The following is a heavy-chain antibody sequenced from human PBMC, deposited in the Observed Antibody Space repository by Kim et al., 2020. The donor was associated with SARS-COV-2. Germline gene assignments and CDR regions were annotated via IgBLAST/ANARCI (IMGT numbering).Heavy chain of an antibody. J-gene: IGHJ6*03. V-gene: IGHV3-9*01. CDR2: ISWNSGVI. CDR3: AKGALVPPYYYLNV. Sequence: GGSLRLSCEGSGFAFGDYPMQWVRQVPGKGLECVSSISWNSGVIAYADSVKGRFPVSRDNAKNSLYLQMNNLRVEDTALYFCAKGALVPPYYYLNVWRKG. D-gene: IGHD2-8*02. CDR1: GFAFGDYP.